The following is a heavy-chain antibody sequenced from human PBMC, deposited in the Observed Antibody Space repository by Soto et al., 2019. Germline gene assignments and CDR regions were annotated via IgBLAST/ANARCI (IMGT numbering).Heavy chain of an antibody. CDR1: GGTFSSYT. CDR2: IIPILGIA. CDR3: ARDPAHDGYSYGYGWFDP. J-gene: IGHJ5*02. Sequence: SVKVSCKASGGTFSSYTISWVRQAPGQGLEWMGRIIPILGIANYAQKFQGRVTITADKSTSTAYMELSSLRSEDTAVYYCARDPAHDGYSYGYGWFDPWGQGTLVTVSS. V-gene: IGHV1-69*04. D-gene: IGHD5-18*01.